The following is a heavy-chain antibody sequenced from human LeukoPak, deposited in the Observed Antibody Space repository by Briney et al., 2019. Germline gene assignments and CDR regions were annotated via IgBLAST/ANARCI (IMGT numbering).Heavy chain of an antibody. V-gene: IGHV4-59*08. CDR1: GGSISSYY. Sequence: SETLSLTCTVSGGSISSYYWSWIRQPPGKGLEWIGYIYYSGSTNYNPSLKSRVTISVDTSKNQFSLKLSSVTAADTAVYCCATLSRAGYSYGYHLDYWGQGTLVTVSS. J-gene: IGHJ4*02. CDR2: IYYSGST. CDR3: ATLSRAGYSYGYHLDY. D-gene: IGHD5-18*01.